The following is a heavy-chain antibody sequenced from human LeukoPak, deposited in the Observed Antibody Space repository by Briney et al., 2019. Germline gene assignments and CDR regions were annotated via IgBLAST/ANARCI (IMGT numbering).Heavy chain of an antibody. Sequence: GGSLRLSCAASGLTFSSYSMNWVRQAPGKGLEWVSSISSSSSYIYYADSVKGRFTISRDNAKNSLYLQMNSLRAEDTAVYYCARGASAAGIQDHHDYWGQGTLVTVSS. J-gene: IGHJ4*02. CDR1: GLTFSSYS. D-gene: IGHD6-13*01. CDR2: ISSSSSYI. CDR3: ARGASAAGIQDHHDY. V-gene: IGHV3-21*01.